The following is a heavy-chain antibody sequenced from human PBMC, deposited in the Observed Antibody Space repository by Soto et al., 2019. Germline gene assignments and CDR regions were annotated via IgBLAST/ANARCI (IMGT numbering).Heavy chain of an antibody. D-gene: IGHD1-26*01. J-gene: IGHJ3*02. Sequence: DVQLVETGGGLIQPGGSLRLSCGASGFTVSSNYMSWVRQAPGKGLEWVSVIYSGGSTYYADSVKGRFTISRDNSKNTLHLQMNSLRAEVMAVYYCASSNCGSYSHDAFDIWGQGTIVTVSS. CDR3: ASSNCGSYSHDAFDI. CDR2: IYSGGST. CDR1: GFTVSSNY. V-gene: IGHV3-53*02.